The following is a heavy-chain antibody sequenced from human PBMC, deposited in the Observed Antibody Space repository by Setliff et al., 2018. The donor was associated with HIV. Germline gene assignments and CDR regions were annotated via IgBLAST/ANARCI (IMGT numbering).Heavy chain of an antibody. Sequence: SETLSLTCTVSGDSISSDFYWGWIRQPPGKGLEWIGSIYHSGNTYYMPSLQSRVTISVDMSKNQFSLNLNSVTAADTAVYYCARGQGCGGGCHYAFEMWGQGTMVT. CDR3: ARGQGCGGGCHYAFEM. V-gene: IGHV4-38-2*02. CDR1: GDSISSDFY. CDR2: IYHSGNT. D-gene: IGHD2-21*02. J-gene: IGHJ3*02.